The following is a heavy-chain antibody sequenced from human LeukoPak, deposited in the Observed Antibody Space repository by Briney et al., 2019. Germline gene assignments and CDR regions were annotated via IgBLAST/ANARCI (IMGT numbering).Heavy chain of an antibody. D-gene: IGHD7-27*01. CDR2: IRYDGSNK. J-gene: IGHJ4*02. V-gene: IGHV3-30*02. CDR1: GFTFSSYG. CDR3: AKDRGLTGDLRGFDY. Sequence: GGSLRLSCAASGFTFSSYGMHWVRQAPGKGLEGVAFIRYDGSNKYYADSVKGRFTISRDNSKNTLYLQMNRLRAEDTAVYYCAKDRGLTGDLRGFDYWGQGTLVTVSS.